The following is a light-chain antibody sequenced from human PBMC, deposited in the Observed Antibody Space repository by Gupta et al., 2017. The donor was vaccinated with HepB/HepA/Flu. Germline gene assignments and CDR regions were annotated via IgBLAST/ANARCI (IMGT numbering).Light chain of an antibody. CDR3: QVWDSSSDHAG. V-gene: IGLV3-21*03. J-gene: IGLJ7*01. Sequence: SYVLTQPPSVSVAPGKTARITCGGNNIGSKSVHWYQQKPGQAPVLVVYDDSDRPSGIPERFSGSNSGNKETLKISRVEAGDEADDYCQVWDSSSDHAGLGGGTQLTVL. CDR1: NIGSKS. CDR2: DDS.